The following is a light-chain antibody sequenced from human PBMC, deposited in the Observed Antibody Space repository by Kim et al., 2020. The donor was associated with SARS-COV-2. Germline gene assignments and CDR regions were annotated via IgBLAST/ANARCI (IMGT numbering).Light chain of an antibody. Sequence: SLCERVTTPCRESKNFVNFLSWYQQKPAKAPNLLIYAASSLQSGVPSRFSGSISGTNFTLTIGSLQPEDFASYFCQQSYSTPRTFGQGTKVDIK. CDR1: KNFVNF. CDR2: AAS. J-gene: IGKJ1*01. V-gene: IGKV1-39*01. CDR3: QQSYSTPRT.